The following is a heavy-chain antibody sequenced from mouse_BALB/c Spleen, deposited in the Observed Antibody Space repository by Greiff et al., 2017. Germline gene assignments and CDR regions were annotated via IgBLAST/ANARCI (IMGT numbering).Heavy chain of an antibody. V-gene: IGHV3-8*02. CDR2: ISYSGST. Sequence: EVQVVESGPSLVKPSQTLSLTCSVTGDSITSGYWNWIRKFPGNKLEYMGYISYSGSTYYNPSLKSRISITRDTSKNQYYLQLNSVTTEDTATYYCARWYRYDGYYWYFDVWGAGTTVTVSS. J-gene: IGHJ1*01. D-gene: IGHD2-14*01. CDR1: GDSITSGY. CDR3: ARWYRYDGYYWYFDV.